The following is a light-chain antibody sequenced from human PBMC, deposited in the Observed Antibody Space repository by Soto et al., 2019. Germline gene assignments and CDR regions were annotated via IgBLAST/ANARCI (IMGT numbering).Light chain of an antibody. Sequence: DIQMTQSPSSLSVSVRDRAVTTCRAGQNIGNYLNWYQQTPGKAPRLLISTASSLQSGVPSRFSGSRSGTDFILTISSLQPEDSATYYCQQGFSTPITLGQGTGLEI. CDR2: TAS. CDR3: QQGFSTPIT. CDR1: QNIGNY. V-gene: IGKV1-39*01. J-gene: IGKJ5*01.